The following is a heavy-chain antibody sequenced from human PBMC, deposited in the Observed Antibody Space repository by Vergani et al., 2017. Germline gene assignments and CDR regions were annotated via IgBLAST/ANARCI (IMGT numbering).Heavy chain of an antibody. J-gene: IGHJ4*02. Sequence: QVQLPESGPGLVKPSQTLSLTCTVSGGSLSSGGYYWSWIRQHPGKGLEWIGYIYYSGSTYYNPSLKCRVTISVDTSKNQFSLKLSSVTAADTAVYYCARDQRGDYGDYGNFDYWGQGTLVTVSS. CDR2: IYYSGST. CDR3: ARDQRGDYGDYGNFDY. D-gene: IGHD4-17*01. CDR1: GGSLSSGGYY. V-gene: IGHV4-31*03.